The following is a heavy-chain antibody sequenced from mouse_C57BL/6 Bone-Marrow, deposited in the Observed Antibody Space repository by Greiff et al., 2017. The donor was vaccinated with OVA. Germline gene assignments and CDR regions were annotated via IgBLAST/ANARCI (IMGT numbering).Heavy chain of an antibody. CDR2: IDPSDSYT. J-gene: IGHJ2*01. CDR3: ARTAFFDY. V-gene: IGHV1-50*01. D-gene: IGHD3-2*01. CDR1: GYTFTSYW. Sequence: VQLQQPRAELVKPGASVKLSCKASGYTFTSYWMQWVKQRPGQGLEWIGEIDPSDSYTNYNQKFKGKATLTVDTSSSTAYMQRSSLTSEDSAVYYCARTAFFDYWGQGTTLTVSS.